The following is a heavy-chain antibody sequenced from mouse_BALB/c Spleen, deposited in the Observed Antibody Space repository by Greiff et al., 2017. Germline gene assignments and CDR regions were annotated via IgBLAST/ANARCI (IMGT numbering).Heavy chain of an antibody. CDR3: ARQRGIFAWFAY. CDR2: ISSGGSYT. CDR1: GFTFSSYG. J-gene: IGHJ3*01. V-gene: IGHV5-6*03. Sequence: EVKLVESGGGLVQPGGSLKLSCAASGFTFSSYGMSWVRQTPDKRLEWVATISSGGSYTYYPDSVKGRFTIARDNAKNTLYLQMSSLKSEDTAMYYCARQRGIFAWFAYWGQGTLVTVSA.